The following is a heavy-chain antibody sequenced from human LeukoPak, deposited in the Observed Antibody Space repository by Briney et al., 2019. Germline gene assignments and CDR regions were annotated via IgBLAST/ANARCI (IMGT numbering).Heavy chain of an antibody. J-gene: IGHJ6*03. D-gene: IGHD2-2*01. V-gene: IGHV3-7*01. Sequence: GGTLRLSCAASGFTVVAYAMHWVRQAPGKGLEWVATIKEDGSEVYYVDSVTDGLSISREKAKNSLYLQMNSLRAEDTAVYYCARSFYGHDPYYCYMDVWGKGTTVTVSS. CDR1: GFTVVAYA. CDR3: ARSFYGHDPYYCYMDV. CDR2: IKEDGSEV.